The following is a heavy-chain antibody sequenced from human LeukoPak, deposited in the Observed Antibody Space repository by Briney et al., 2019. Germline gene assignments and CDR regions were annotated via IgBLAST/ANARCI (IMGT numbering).Heavy chain of an antibody. D-gene: IGHD3-22*01. Sequence: GESLKISCKASGYSFTSYLIAWVRQMPGKGLEWMGIIHPGDSNARYSPSFQGQVTVSVDHSITTAYLQWSSLKASDTAMYYCARHSGSSGYHPWGQGTLVTVSS. V-gene: IGHV5-51*01. CDR3: ARHSGSSGYHP. CDR1: GYSFTSYL. J-gene: IGHJ4*02. CDR2: IHPGDSNA.